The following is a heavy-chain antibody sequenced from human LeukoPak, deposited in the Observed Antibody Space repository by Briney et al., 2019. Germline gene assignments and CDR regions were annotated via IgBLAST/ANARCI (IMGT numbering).Heavy chain of an antibody. CDR1: GFTFDDYA. J-gene: IGHJ4*02. CDR3: AKTQVTYYYDSSGYHYFDY. Sequence: GGSLRLSCAASGFTFDDYAMHWVRQAPGKGLEWVSGISWNSGSIGYADSVKGRFTISRDNAKNSLYLQMNSLRAEDTALYYCAKTQVTYYYDSSGYHYFDYWGQGTLVTVSS. CDR2: ISWNSGSI. D-gene: IGHD3-22*01. V-gene: IGHV3-9*01.